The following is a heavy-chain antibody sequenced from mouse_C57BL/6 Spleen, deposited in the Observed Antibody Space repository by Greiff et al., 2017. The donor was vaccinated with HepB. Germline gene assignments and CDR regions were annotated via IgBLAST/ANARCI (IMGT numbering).Heavy chain of an antibody. D-gene: IGHD2-5*01. CDR1: GFNIKDYY. J-gene: IGHJ4*01. Sequence: EVMLVESGAELVKPGASVKLSCTSSGFNIKDYYMHWVKQRTEQGLEWIGRIDPEDGETKYAPKFQGKATITADTSSNTAYLQLSSLTSEDTAVYYCSGSNYVYAMDYWGQGTSVTVSS. CDR3: SGSNYVYAMDY. CDR2: IDPEDGET. V-gene: IGHV14-2*01.